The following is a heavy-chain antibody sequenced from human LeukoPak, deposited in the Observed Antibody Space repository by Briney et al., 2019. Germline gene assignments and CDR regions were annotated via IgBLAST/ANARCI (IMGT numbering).Heavy chain of an antibody. CDR1: GGSIGSYY. CDR2: IHYSGNT. J-gene: IGHJ5*02. CDR3: ARGAHSDVLTVYTKGSWFDP. Sequence: PSETLSLTCTVSGGSIGSYYWSWIRQPPGKGLEWIGNIHYSGNTNYNPSLRSRLTMSLDTSKNQFSLELRSVTAADTAVYYCARGAHSDVLTVYTKGSWFDPWGQGTLVTVSS. D-gene: IGHD3-9*01. V-gene: IGHV4-59*01.